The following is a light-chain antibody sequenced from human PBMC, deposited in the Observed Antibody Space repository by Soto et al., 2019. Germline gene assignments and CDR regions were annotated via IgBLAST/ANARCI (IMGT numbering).Light chain of an antibody. CDR3: QQYNSYPKT. CDR2: NAS. V-gene: IGKV1-5*03. J-gene: IGKJ1*01. Sequence: DIQMTQSPSTLSASVGDRVTITCRASQTISSWLAWYQQKPGKAPKLLIYNASSLESGVPSRCSGSGSGTEFTLTISSLQPDDFATYYCQQYNSYPKTFGQGTKVENK. CDR1: QTISSW.